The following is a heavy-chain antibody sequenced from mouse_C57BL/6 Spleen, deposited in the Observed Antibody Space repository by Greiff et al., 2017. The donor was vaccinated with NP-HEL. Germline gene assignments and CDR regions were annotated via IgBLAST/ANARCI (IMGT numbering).Heavy chain of an antibody. V-gene: IGHV1-47*01. J-gene: IGHJ1*03. CDR3: ARGYYDYDGYFDV. Sequence: QVQLKESGAELVKPGASVKMSCKASGYTFTTYPIEWMKQNHGKSLEWIGNFHPYNDDTKYNEKFKGKATLTVEKSSSTVYLELSRLTSDDSAVYYCARGYYDYDGYFDVWGTGTTVTVSS. CDR1: GYTFTTYP. D-gene: IGHD2-4*01. CDR2: FHPYNDDT.